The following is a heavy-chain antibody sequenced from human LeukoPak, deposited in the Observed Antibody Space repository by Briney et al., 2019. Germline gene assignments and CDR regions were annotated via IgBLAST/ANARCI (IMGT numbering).Heavy chain of an antibody. J-gene: IGHJ3*02. CDR3: ARARGVFYYDSSAYPDALDI. CDR1: GFTVSSNY. D-gene: IGHD3-22*01. CDR2: IFGGGNT. V-gene: IGHV3-66*01. Sequence: PGGSLRLSCAASGFTVSSNYMSWVRQAPGKGLEWVSIIFGGGNTYYADSVKGRFTISRDNSKNTLYIEMNSLRAEDTAVYYCARARGVFYYDSSAYPDALDIWGQGTKVTVSS.